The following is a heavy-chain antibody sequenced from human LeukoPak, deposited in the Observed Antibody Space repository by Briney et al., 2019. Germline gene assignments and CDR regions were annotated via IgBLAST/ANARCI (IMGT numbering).Heavy chain of an antibody. V-gene: IGHV1-69*06. CDR2: IIPIFGTA. CDR1: GGTFSSYA. D-gene: IGHD3-10*01. Sequence: ASVKVSCKASGGTFSSYAISWVRQAPGQGLEWMGGIIPIFGTANYAQKFQGRVTITADKSTSTAYMELSSLRSEDTAVYYCARDLGTMVRGYYHYYYIDLWGKGTTVTVSS. J-gene: IGHJ6*03. CDR3: ARDLGTMVRGYYHYYYIDL.